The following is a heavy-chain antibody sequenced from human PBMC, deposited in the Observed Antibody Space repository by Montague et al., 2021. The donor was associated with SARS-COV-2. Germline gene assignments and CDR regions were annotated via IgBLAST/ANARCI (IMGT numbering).Heavy chain of an antibody. CDR2: ITGSGSPT. CDR1: GFTFSDYY. V-gene: IGHV3-11*01. CDR3: ARDSMDYDILTGYYRWFDP. J-gene: IGHJ5*02. Sequence: SLRLSFSASGFTFSDYYMSWIRQAPGEGLEWVSYITGSGSPTYYADSVKGRFTISRDNAKNSLYLQMNSLRAEDTAMYYCARDSMDYDILTGYYRWFDPWGQGTLVTVSS. D-gene: IGHD3-9*01.